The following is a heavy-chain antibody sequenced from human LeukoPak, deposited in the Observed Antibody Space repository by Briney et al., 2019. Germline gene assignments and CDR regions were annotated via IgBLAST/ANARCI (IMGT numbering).Heavy chain of an antibody. V-gene: IGHV4-4*02. CDR3: ARGGVYEDGNRSPLKHFDY. CDR2: IYHSGST. CDR1: GGSISSSNW. D-gene: IGHD5/OR15-5a*01. J-gene: IGHJ4*02. Sequence: SETLSLTCAVSGGSISSSNWWSWIRQPPGKGLEWIGEIYHSGSTNYNPSLKSRVTISVDKSKTQFSLKLSSVTAADTAVYYCARGGVYEDGNRSPLKHFDYWGQGTLVTVSS.